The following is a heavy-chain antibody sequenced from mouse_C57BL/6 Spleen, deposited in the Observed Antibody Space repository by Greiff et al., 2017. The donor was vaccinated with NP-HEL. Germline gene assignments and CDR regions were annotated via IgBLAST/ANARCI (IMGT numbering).Heavy chain of an antibody. D-gene: IGHD1-1*01. Sequence: VQLQQSGAELVKPGASVKISCKASGYAFSSYWMNWVKQRPGKGLEWIGQIYPGDGDTNYNGKFKGKATLTADKSSSTAYMQLSSLTSEDAAGYFCARGVEGGFAYWGQGTLVTVSA. J-gene: IGHJ3*01. CDR1: GYAFSSYW. V-gene: IGHV1-80*01. CDR2: IYPGDGDT. CDR3: ARGVEGGFAY.